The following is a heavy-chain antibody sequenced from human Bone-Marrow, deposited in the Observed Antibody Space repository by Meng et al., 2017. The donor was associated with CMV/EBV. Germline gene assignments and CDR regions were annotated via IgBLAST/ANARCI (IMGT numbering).Heavy chain of an antibody. J-gene: IGHJ4*02. CDR1: GFTFDDYA. Sequence: SLKISCATSGFTFDDYAMHWVRQAPGKGLEWVSGITWNSDTIGYADSVKGRFTISRDNPKDRLYLQMHSLRVEDTATYFCARGDTGVFTKGLTAIDYWGQGSLVTVSS. D-gene: IGHD1-14*01. CDR3: ARGDTGVFTKGLTAIDY. CDR2: ITWNSDTI. V-gene: IGHV3-9*01.